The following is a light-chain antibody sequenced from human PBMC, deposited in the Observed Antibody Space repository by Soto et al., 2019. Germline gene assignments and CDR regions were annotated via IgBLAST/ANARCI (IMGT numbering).Light chain of an antibody. CDR2: WAS. V-gene: IGKV4-1*01. CDR1: QSVLYSSNNKNH. CDR3: QQYYDTPWT. J-gene: IGKJ1*01. Sequence: DIVMTQSPDSLAVSLGERATINCKSSQSVLYSSNNKNHLAWYQQKPGQPPKLLIYWASTRESGVPDRFSGSGSGTDFTLTISSLQAEDVAVYYYQQYYDTPWTFGQGTNVEIK.